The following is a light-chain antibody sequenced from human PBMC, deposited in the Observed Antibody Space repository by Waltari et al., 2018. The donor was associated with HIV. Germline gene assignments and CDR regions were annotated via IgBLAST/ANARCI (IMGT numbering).Light chain of an antibody. CDR1: SSDVGDYNY. CDR2: GVS. CDR3: SSYTTRAVSTYV. Sequence: QSALTQPASVSGSPGQSITISCIGTSSDVGDYNYVSWYQPHPGKAPKVIIEGVSNRPAGIADRFAGARSGNTASLTISGLQAEDEADYYCSSYTTRAVSTYVFGTGTKVTVL. J-gene: IGLJ1*01. V-gene: IGLV2-14*01.